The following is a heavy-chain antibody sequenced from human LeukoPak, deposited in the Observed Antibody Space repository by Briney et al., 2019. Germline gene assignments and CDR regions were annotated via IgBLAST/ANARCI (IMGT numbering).Heavy chain of an antibody. J-gene: IGHJ3*02. V-gene: IGHV4-59*01. CDR2: IYYSGST. Sequence: KPSETLSLTCTVSGGSISSYYWSWIRQPPGKGLEWIGYIYYSGSTNYNPSLKSRVTISVDTSKNQFSLKLSSVTAADTAVYYCARDRGDSSGYYEEGDAFDIWGQGTMVTVSS. D-gene: IGHD3-22*01. CDR3: ARDRGDSSGYYEEGDAFDI. CDR1: GGSISSYY.